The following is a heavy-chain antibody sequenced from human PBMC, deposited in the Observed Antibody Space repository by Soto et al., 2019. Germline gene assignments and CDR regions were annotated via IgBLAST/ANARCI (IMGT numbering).Heavy chain of an antibody. CDR3: ATSMKYSSSRGFDY. V-gene: IGHV1-24*01. D-gene: IGHD6-6*01. Sequence: ASVKVSCKVSGYTLTELSMHWVLQAPGKGLEWMGGFDPEDGETIYAQKFQGRVTMTEDTSTDTAYMELSSLRSEDTAVYYCATSMKYSSSRGFDYWGQGXLVTVSS. CDR1: GYTLTELS. J-gene: IGHJ4*02. CDR2: FDPEDGET.